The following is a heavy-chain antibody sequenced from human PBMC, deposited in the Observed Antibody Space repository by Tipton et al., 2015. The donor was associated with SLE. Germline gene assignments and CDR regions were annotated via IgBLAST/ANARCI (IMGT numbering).Heavy chain of an antibody. CDR1: GGSFSGYH. Sequence: LRLSCAVYGGSFSGYHWTWIRQPPGQGLEWIGEIADTGSPNYNPSLKSRVTISLDTSKSQFSLILNSLTAADTAVYYCARGIDPTSSRISDYWGQGTLLSVSS. CDR3: ARGIDPTSSRISDY. CDR2: IADTGSP. D-gene: IGHD2-2*01. J-gene: IGHJ4*02. V-gene: IGHV4-34*01.